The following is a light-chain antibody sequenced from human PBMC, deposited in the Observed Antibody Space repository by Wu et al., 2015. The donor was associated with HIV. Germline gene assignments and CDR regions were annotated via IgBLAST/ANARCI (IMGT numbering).Light chain of an antibody. CDR3: QLYETTRWT. CDR1: HPVSDTD. V-gene: IGKV3-20*01. CDR2: GAS. J-gene: IGKJ1*01. Sequence: IVLTQSPDTLYLSPGERAALSCRASHPVSDTDLAWYQHRRGHPPRLLIYGASSRATGVPDRFSGGRSGSDFTLTVSSLEAEDFALYYCQLYETTRWTFGQGT.